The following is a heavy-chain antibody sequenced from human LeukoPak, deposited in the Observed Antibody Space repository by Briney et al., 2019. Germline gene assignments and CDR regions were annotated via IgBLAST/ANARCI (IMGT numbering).Heavy chain of an antibody. CDR2: ISGDGGST. CDR3: AKDNYYYGMDV. V-gene: IGHV3-43*02. J-gene: IGHJ6*02. Sequence: QPGGSLRLSCAASGFTFSSYAMYWVRQAPGKGLEWVSLISGDGGSTYYADSVKGRFTISRDNSKNSLYLQMNSLRTEDTALYYCAKDNYYYGMDVWGQGTTVTVSS. CDR1: GFTFSSYA.